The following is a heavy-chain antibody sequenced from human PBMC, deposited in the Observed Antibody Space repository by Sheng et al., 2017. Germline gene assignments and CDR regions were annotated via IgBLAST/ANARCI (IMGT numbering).Heavy chain of an antibody. CDR3: AKSSKITGYYARSGFDY. D-gene: IGHD3-22*01. Sequence: EVQLLESGGGLVQPGGSLRLSCAASGFTFSSYAMSWVRQAPGKGLEWVSAISGSGGSTYYADSVKGRFTISRDNSKNTLYLQMNSLRAEDTAVYYCAKSSKITGYYARSGFDYWGQGTLVTVSS. CDR1: GFTFSSYA. V-gene: IGHV3-23*01. CDR2: ISGSGGST. J-gene: IGHJ4*02.